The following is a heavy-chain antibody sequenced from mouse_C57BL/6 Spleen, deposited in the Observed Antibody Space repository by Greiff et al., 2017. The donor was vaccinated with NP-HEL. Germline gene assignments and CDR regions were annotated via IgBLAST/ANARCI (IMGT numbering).Heavy chain of an antibody. CDR3: AREGIYYDYPYAMDY. CDR2: IYPGGGYT. J-gene: IGHJ4*01. V-gene: IGHV1-63*01. CDR1: GYTFTNYW. D-gene: IGHD2-4*01. Sequence: QVQLQQPGTELVKPGASVKLSCKASGYTFTNYWIGWAKQRPGHGLEWIGDIYPGGGYTNYNEKFKGKATLTADKSSSTAYMQFSSLTSEDSAIYYCAREGIYYDYPYAMDYWGQGTSVTVSS.